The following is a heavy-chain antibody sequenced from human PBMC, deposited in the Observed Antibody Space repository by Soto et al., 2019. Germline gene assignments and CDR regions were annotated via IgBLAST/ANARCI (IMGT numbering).Heavy chain of an antibody. V-gene: IGHV2-70*01. D-gene: IGHD5-12*01. CDR1: GFSLSTSGIS. CDR2: IDWDDDK. J-gene: IGHJ5*02. CDR3: ARFTRGGYSGYDFDWFDP. Sequence: SGPTLVNPTQTLTLTCTFSGFSLSTSGISVSWIRKPPGKPLKWLALIDWDDDKYYSTSLKTRLTISKDTSKNQVVLTMTNMDPVDTATYYCARFTRGGYSGYDFDWFDPWGQGTLVTVSS.